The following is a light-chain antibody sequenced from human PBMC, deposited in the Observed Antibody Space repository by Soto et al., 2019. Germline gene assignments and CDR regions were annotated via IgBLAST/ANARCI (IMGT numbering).Light chain of an antibody. J-gene: IGLJ2*01. CDR1: SGSVSTNYY. CDR3: VLYMGSVPV. CDR2: RTN. Sequence: QPVVTQEPSFSVSPGGTVTLTCGLSSGSVSTNYYPSWYQQTPGQAPRTLIYRTNTRSSGVPDRFSGSILGNKAALTITGAQADDESDYYCVLYMGSVPVFGGGTKLTVL. V-gene: IGLV8-61*01.